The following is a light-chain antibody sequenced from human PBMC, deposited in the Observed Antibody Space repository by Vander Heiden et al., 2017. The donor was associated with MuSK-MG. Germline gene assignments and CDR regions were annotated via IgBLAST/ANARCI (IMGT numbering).Light chain of an antibody. J-gene: IGLJ3*02. CDR3: VLYMGSGIWV. CDR1: SGSVSTSYY. V-gene: IGLV8-61*01. CDR2: STS. Sequence: QTVVTQEPSFSVSPGGTVTLTCGLSSGSVSTSYYPSWYQQTPGQAPRTLIYSTSTRSSGVPDRFSGSILGNKAALTITGAQADDESDYYCVLYMGSGIWVFGGGTKL.